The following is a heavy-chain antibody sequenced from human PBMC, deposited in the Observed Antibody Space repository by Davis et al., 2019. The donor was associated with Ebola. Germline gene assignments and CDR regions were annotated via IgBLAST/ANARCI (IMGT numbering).Heavy chain of an antibody. Sequence: SCKASGGTFSSYAMSWVRQAPGKGLEWVSAISGSGGSTYYADSVKGRFTISRDNSKNTLYLQMNSLRAEDTAVYYCAKLKVGATPLYAFDIWGQGTMVTVSS. V-gene: IGHV3-23*01. CDR3: AKLKVGATPLYAFDI. CDR2: ISGSGGST. D-gene: IGHD1-26*01. CDR1: GGTFSSYA. J-gene: IGHJ3*02.